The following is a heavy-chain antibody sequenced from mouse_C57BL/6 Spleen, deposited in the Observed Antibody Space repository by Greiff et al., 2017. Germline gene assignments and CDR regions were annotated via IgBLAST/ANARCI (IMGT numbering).Heavy chain of an antibody. CDR3: TISNWDGGYYFDY. CDR1: GFNIKDYY. J-gene: IGHJ2*01. Sequence: VQLQQSGAELVRPGASVKLSCTASGFNIKDYYMHWVKQRPEQGLEWIGRIDPEDGDTEYAPKFQGKATMTADTSSNTAYLQLSSLTSEDTAVYYCTISNWDGGYYFDYWGQGTTLTVSS. D-gene: IGHD4-1*01. V-gene: IGHV14-1*01. CDR2: IDPEDGDT.